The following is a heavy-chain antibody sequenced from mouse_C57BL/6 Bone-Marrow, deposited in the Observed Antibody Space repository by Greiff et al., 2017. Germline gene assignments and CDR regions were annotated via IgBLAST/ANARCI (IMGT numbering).Heavy chain of an antibody. CDR1: GYAFSSSW. Sequence: VKLVESGPELVKPGASVKISCKASGYAFSSSWMNWVKQRPGKGLEWIGRIYPGAGATNYNGKFKGKATLTADKSSHTAYMQLSSLTSEDSAVYFCARSGNYYGSSYFYWYFDVWGTGTTVTVSS. CDR3: ARSGNYYGSSYFYWYFDV. CDR2: IYPGAGAT. V-gene: IGHV1-82*01. D-gene: IGHD1-1*01. J-gene: IGHJ1*03.